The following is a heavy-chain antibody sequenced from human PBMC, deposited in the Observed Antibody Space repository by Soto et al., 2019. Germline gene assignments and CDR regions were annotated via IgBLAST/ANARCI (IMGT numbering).Heavy chain of an antibody. V-gene: IGHV3-30-3*01. Sequence: PGGSLRLSCAASGFTFSSYAMHWVRQAPGKGLERVAVISYDGSNKYYADSVKGRFTISRDNSKNTLYLQMNSLRAEDTAVYYCARDLSRGSGWYDYWGQGTLVTVSS. CDR1: GFTFSSYA. D-gene: IGHD6-19*01. J-gene: IGHJ4*02. CDR3: ARDLSRGSGWYDY. CDR2: ISYDGSNK.